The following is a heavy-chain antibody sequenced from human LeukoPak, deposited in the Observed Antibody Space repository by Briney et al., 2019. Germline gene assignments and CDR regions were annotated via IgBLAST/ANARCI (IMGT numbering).Heavy chain of an antibody. V-gene: IGHV3-15*01. CDR1: GFIFSNAW. Sequence: GGSLRLSCAASGFIFSNAWMNWDRQAPGKGLEWVGRIKSKTEGGTTDYAAPVKGRFTISRDDSQNTVDLQISSLTAEDTAMYSCTTTYIVASTRKFGDYWGQGTLVVVSS. J-gene: IGHJ4*02. CDR3: TTTYIVASTRKFGDY. D-gene: IGHD5-12*01. CDR2: IKSKTEGGTT.